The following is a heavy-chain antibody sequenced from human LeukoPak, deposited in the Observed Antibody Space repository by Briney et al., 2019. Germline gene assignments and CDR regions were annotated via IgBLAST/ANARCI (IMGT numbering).Heavy chain of an antibody. CDR1: GGSISSSSYY. D-gene: IGHD6-13*01. J-gene: IGHJ5*02. Sequence: SETLSLTCTVSGGSISSSSYYRGWIRQPPGKGLEWIGSIYYSGSTYYNPSLKSRVTISVDTSKNQFSLKLSSVTAADTAVYYCARDLPYSSKNWFDPWGQGTLVTVSS. CDR2: IYYSGST. V-gene: IGHV4-39*07. CDR3: ARDLPYSSKNWFDP.